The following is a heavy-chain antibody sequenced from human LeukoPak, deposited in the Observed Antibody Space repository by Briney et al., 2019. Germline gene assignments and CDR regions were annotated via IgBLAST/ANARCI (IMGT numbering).Heavy chain of an antibody. CDR3: AKEYYDFWSGYPNDAFDI. Sequence: GGSLRLSCAASGFTFSSYGMHWVRQAPGKGLEWVAVIWYDGSNKYYADSVKGRFTISRDNSKNTLYLQMNSLRAEDTAVYYCAKEYYDFWSGYPNDAFDIWGQGTMVTVSS. J-gene: IGHJ3*02. CDR2: IWYDGSNK. D-gene: IGHD3-3*01. CDR1: GFTFSSYG. V-gene: IGHV3-30*02.